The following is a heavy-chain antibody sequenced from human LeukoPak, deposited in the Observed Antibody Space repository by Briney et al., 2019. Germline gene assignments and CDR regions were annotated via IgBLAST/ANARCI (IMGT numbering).Heavy chain of an antibody. CDR3: ARDYIVVVPAAIKGWWYFDL. CDR2: VYYSGRT. V-gene: IGHV4-30-4*08. D-gene: IGHD2-2*02. Sequence: PSETLSLTCTVSGGSISSGDYYWSWIRPPPGKGLEWLGYVYYSGRTYYNPSLKSRVTISVDPSKDQFSLKLSSVTAADTAVYYCARDYIVVVPAAIKGWWYFDLWGRGTLVTVSS. J-gene: IGHJ2*01. CDR1: GGSISSGDYY.